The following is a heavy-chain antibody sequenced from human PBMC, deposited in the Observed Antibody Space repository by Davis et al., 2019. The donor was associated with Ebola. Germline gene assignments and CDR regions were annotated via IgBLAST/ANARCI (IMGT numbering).Heavy chain of an antibody. CDR3: ARIPKYYDFWSGYYYYYYYGMDV. D-gene: IGHD3-3*01. V-gene: IGHV2-70*01. Sequence: SGPTLVKPTPTLTLTCTFSGFSLSTRGMCVSWIRQPPGKALEWLALIDWDDDKYYSTSLKTRLTISKDTSKNQVVLTMTNMDPVDTATYYCARIPKYYDFWSGYYYYYYYGMDVWGQGTTVTVSS. CDR1: GFSLSTRGMC. CDR2: IDWDDDK. J-gene: IGHJ6*02.